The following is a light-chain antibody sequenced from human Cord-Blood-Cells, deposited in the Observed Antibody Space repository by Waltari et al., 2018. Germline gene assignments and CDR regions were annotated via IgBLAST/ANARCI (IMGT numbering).Light chain of an antibody. CDR2: KAS. J-gene: IGKJ1*01. Sequence: DIQMTQSPSTLSASVGDRVTITCRASQSISSWLAWYQQKPGKAPKLLIYKASSLESGVPSRFSGSGSGTEFTLTISSLQPDDFATYYSQQYNSYPVTFGQGTKVEIK. V-gene: IGKV1-5*03. CDR3: QQYNSYPVT. CDR1: QSISSW.